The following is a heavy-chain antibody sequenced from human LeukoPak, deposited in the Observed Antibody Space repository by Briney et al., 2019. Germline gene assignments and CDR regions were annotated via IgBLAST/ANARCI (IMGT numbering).Heavy chain of an antibody. CDR3: ARSLEKYSYGRRDPPTFDY. CDR1: GFTFSSYS. J-gene: IGHJ4*02. V-gene: IGHV3-48*01. D-gene: IGHD5-18*01. Sequence: QSGGSLRLSCAASGFTFSSYSMNWVRQSPGRGLEWVSYLSTSGKTIYYSDSVKGRFTISRDNDKNSLYLQMNSLRAEDTAVYYCARSLEKYSYGRRDPPTFDYWGQGTLVTVSS. CDR2: LSTSGKTI.